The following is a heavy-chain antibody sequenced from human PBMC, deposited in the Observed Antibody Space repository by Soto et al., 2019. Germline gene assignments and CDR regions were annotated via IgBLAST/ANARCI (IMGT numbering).Heavy chain of an antibody. CDR2: ILKDGSDQ. V-gene: IGHV3-33*01. Sequence: QVQLAESGGGVVQPGRSLRLSCAATGFTVSNYGMHWVRQAPGKGLEWVAVILKDGSDQKYADSMKGRFTISRVNSEDTLYLHMNSLRAEDTAVYYSARDDDSPDHAFEYWGQGTLVTVSS. CDR3: ARDDDSPDHAFEY. CDR1: GFTVSNYG. J-gene: IGHJ4*02. D-gene: IGHD2-15*01.